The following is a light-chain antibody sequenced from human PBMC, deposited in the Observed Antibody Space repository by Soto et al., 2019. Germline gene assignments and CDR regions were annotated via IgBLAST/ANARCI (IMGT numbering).Light chain of an antibody. CDR2: GAS. CDR1: QSISSE. J-gene: IGKJ2*01. Sequence: EIVMTQSPATLSVSPGERATLSCRASQSISSELAWYQQKPGQPPRLLIYGASTRATGVPARFTGSGSGSEFTLTISGLQSEDFAVYYCQQGHNWPLTFGQRTRLEI. CDR3: QQGHNWPLT. V-gene: IGKV3-15*01.